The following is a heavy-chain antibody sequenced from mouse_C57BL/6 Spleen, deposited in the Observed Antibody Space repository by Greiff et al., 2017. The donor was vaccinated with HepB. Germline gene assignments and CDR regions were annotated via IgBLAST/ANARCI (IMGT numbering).Heavy chain of an antibody. CDR2: ISSGGDYI. V-gene: IGHV5-9-1*02. J-gene: IGHJ4*01. CDR3: TRGAYGNFYYYAMDY. Sequence: EVHLEESGEGLVKPGGSLKLSCAASGFTFSSYAMSWVRQTPEKRLEWVAYISSGGDYIYYADTVKGRFAISRDNARNTLYLPMSSLKSEDTAMYYCTRGAYGNFYYYAMDYWGQRTSVTVSS. CDR1: GFTFSSYA. D-gene: IGHD2-1*01.